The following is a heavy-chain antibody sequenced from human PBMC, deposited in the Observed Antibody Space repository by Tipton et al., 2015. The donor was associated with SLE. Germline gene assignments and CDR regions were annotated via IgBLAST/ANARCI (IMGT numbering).Heavy chain of an antibody. CDR2: ISSSSSYI. D-gene: IGHD3-22*01. CDR3: ARETGYYDSSGIDAFDI. Sequence: GSLRLSCAASGFTFSSYSMNWVRQAPGKGLEWVSSISSSSSYIYYADSVKGRFTISRDNAKNSLYLQMNSLRAEDTAVYYCARETGYYDSSGIDAFDIWGQGTMVTVSS. CDR1: GFTFSSYS. V-gene: IGHV3-21*01. J-gene: IGHJ3*02.